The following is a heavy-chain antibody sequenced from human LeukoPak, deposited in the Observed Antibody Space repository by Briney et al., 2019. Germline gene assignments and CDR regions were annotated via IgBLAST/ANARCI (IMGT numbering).Heavy chain of an antibody. CDR2: IYYSGST. CDR1: GGPISSYY. D-gene: IGHD3-3*01. V-gene: IGHV4-59*01. Sequence: SETLSLTCTVSGGPISSYYWSWIRQPPGKGLEWIGYIYYSGSTNYNPSLKSRVTISVDTSKNQFSLELSSVTAADTAVYYCARGPFYDFWSGYRYGMDVWGQGTTVTVSS. CDR3: ARGPFYDFWSGYRYGMDV. J-gene: IGHJ6*02.